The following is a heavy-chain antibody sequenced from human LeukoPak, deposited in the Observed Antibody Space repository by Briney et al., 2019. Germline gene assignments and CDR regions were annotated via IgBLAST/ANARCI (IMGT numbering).Heavy chain of an antibody. J-gene: IGHJ4*02. CDR1: GFTFSSYV. D-gene: IGHD5-24*01. CDR3: AKSGYNRFDY. CDR2: IRYDGSNK. Sequence: GGSLRLSCAASGFTFSSYVMHWVRQAPGKGLEWVAFIRYDGSNKYYSDSVKGRFTISRDNSKNTLYLQMNSLRAEDTAVYYCAKSGYNRFDYWGQGTLVTVSS. V-gene: IGHV3-30*02.